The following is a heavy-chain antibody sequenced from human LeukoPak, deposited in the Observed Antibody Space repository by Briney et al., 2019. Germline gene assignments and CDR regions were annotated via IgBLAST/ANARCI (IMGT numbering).Heavy chain of an antibody. J-gene: IGHJ4*02. CDR3: ARSRGGASGRFDY. Sequence: SETLSLTCTVSGGSISNYYWSWIRQPPGKGLEWIGYIYYSGSTNCNPSLKSRVTISVDTSKNQFSLKLSSVTAADTAVYYCARSRGGASGRFDYWGQGTLVTVSS. V-gene: IGHV4-59*01. CDR1: GGSISNYY. CDR2: IYYSGST. D-gene: IGHD1-26*01.